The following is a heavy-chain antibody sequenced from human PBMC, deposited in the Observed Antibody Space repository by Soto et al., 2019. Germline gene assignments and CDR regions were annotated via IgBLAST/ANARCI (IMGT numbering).Heavy chain of an antibody. Sequence: PSDTLALACTVSGGSISSGVYDWSWIRQPPGKGLEWIGYIYYSGSTYYNPSLKSRVTISVDTSKNQFSLKLSSVTAADTAVYYCARYGRSSGYYFFAYWGQRTLVTVSS. D-gene: IGHD3-22*01. CDR1: GGSISSGVYD. J-gene: IGHJ4*02. CDR3: ARYGRSSGYYFFAY. CDR2: IYYSGST. V-gene: IGHV4-30-4*02.